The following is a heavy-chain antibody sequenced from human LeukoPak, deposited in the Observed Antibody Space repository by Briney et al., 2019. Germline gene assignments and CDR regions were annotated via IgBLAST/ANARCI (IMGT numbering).Heavy chain of an antibody. V-gene: IGHV1-69*17. Sequence: ASVKVSCKASGDTFSGYVISWVRQAPGQGLEWMGGFIPMFGIENYAQKFQGRVTMTKDTSTSTVYMELSSLRSEDTAVYYCARDWVVGAPAVRNYYYGMDVWGQGTTVTVSS. D-gene: IGHD1-26*01. CDR1: GDTFSGYV. CDR2: FIPMFGIE. J-gene: IGHJ6*02. CDR3: ARDWVVGAPAVRNYYYGMDV.